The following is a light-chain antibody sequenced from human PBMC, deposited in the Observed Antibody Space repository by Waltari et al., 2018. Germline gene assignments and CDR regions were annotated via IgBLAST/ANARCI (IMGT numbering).Light chain of an antibody. CDR3: SSYTSSSTYV. J-gene: IGLJ1*01. CDR2: DVG. Sequence: QSALTQPASVSGSPGQSITISCTGTSSDVCGYNYVSWYQQYPGTVPKLMIYDVGNRPSGVSNRFSGSKSGNTASLTISGLQAGDEADYYCSSYTSSSTYVFGTGTQVTVL. V-gene: IGLV2-14*01. CDR1: SSDVCGYNY.